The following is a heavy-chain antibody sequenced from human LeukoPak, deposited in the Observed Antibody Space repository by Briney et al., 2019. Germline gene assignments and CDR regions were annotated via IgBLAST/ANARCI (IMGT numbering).Heavy chain of an antibody. J-gene: IGHJ4*02. Sequence: GGSLRLSCVASGFTFSNYAMSWVRQAPGKGLEWVSAITGSGGITYYADSVKGRFTISRDNSKNTLYLQMNSLRAEDTAVYYCARRGGGGYYYGSGSYLFDYWGQGTLVTVSS. CDR1: GFTFSNYA. CDR2: ITGSGGIT. V-gene: IGHV3-23*01. D-gene: IGHD3-10*01. CDR3: ARRGGGGYYYGSGSYLFDY.